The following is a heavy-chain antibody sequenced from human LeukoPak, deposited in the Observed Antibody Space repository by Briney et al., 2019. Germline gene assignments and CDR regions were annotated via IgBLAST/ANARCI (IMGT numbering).Heavy chain of an antibody. CDR1: GFTFSSYA. V-gene: IGHV3-23*01. D-gene: IGHD6-13*01. Sequence: GGSLRLSCAASGFTFSSYAMSWVRQAPGKGLEWVSAIRGSGGSTYYADSVKGRFTISRDNSKNTLYLQMNSLRAEDTAVYYCARGYSSSLPRGYWGQGTLVTVSS. J-gene: IGHJ4*02. CDR2: IRGSGGST. CDR3: ARGYSSSLPRGY.